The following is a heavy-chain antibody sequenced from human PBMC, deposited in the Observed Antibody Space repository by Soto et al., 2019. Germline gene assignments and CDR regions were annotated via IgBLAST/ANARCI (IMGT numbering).Heavy chain of an antibody. D-gene: IGHD3-3*01. CDR2: ISYDGSNK. CDR3: ARPYVFWSGYPYYYYGMDV. J-gene: IGHJ6*04. Sequence: PGGSLRLSCAASGFTFSSYAMHWVRQAPCKGLEWVAVISYDGSNKYYADSVKGRFTISRDNSKNTLYLQMNSLRAEDTAVYYCARPYVFWSGYPYYYYGMDVWGKGTTVTVSS. CDR1: GFTFSSYA. V-gene: IGHV3-30-3*01.